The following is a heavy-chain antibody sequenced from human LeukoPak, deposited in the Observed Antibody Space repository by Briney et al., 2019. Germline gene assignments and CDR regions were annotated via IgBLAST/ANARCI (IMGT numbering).Heavy chain of an antibody. D-gene: IGHD3-16*01. V-gene: IGHV4-59*08. CDR3: ARGWGYFDY. CDR1: GGSISSDY. J-gene: IGHJ4*02. Sequence: ASETLSLTCTASGGSISSDYWSWIRQPPGKGLEWIGYIYYSGRTDYNPSLQSRVTISVDTSKNQFSLRLSSVTAADTAVYYCARGWGYFDYWGQGTLVTVSS. CDR2: IYYSGRT.